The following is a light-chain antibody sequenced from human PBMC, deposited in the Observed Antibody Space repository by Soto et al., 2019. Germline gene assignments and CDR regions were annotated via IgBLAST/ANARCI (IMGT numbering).Light chain of an antibody. CDR3: SSYTSSSTLRV. CDR2: EVT. Sequence: QSVLTQPPSASGSPGQSVTISCTGTSSDVGTYNFISWYQQHPGNAPKLLIYEVTKRPSGVPDRFSGSKSANTASLTVSGLQAEDEADYYCSSYTSSSTLRVFGTGTKVTVL. J-gene: IGLJ1*01. CDR1: SSDVGTYNF. V-gene: IGLV2-8*01.